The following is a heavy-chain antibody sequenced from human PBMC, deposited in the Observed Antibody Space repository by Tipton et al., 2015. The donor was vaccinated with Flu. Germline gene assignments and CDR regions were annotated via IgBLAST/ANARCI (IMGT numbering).Heavy chain of an antibody. D-gene: IGHD3-10*01. CDR2: MRYDGSTQ. J-gene: IGHJ4*02. CDR1: GFTLSSCA. CDR3: VRGSGTSSVVLFDC. Sequence: SLRLSCVASGFTLSSCAMHWVRQVPGKGLEWVAFMRYDGSTQWYADSVEGRFIISRDISKNTLYLQMNSLGADDTAVYYCVRGSGTSSVVLFDCWGQGTLVTVSS. V-gene: IGHV3-30*02.